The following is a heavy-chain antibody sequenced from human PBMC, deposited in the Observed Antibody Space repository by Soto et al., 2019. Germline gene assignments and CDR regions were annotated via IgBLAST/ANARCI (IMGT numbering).Heavy chain of an antibody. D-gene: IGHD1-26*01. CDR3: ASSAIVGREVNTWFDP. V-gene: IGHV4-34*01. CDR1: GGSFSGYY. CDR2: INHSGST. J-gene: IGHJ5*02. Sequence: PSETLSLTCAVYGGSFSGYYWSWIRQPPGKGLEWIGEINHSGSTNYNPSLKSRVTISVDTSKNQFSLKLSSVTAADTAVYYCASSAIVGREVNTWFDPWGQGILVTVSS.